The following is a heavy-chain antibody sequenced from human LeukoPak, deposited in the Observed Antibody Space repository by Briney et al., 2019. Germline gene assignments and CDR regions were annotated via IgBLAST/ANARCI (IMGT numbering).Heavy chain of an antibody. CDR3: AKFPGAPYGDYVDY. V-gene: IGHV3-23*01. CDR1: GFAFSSDA. D-gene: IGHD4-17*01. Sequence: PVRSLRPSSAASGFAFSSDAMSWGRDAPQEGLGWGSAISGRVGSTYYAVSVKGRFTISRDNSQNTLYLQMNSLRAEDTAVYYCAKFPGAPYGDYVDYWGQGPLVTVPS. J-gene: IGHJ4*02. CDR2: ISGRVGST.